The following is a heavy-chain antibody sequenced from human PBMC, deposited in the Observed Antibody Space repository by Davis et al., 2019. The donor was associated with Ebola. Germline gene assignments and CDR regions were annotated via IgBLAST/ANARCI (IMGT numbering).Heavy chain of an antibody. CDR2: INPDGTKT. J-gene: IGHJ5*02. CDR3: TRDFDWHDGS. V-gene: IGHV3-74*01. Sequence: PGGSLRLSCAASRVTSTTNWIHWVRHAPGKGLVRVSRINPDGTKTGYADSVRGRFTISRDIAKNTLFLQMNSLTADDSAVYYCTRDFDWHDGSWGQGTLVTVSS. CDR1: RVTSTTNW. D-gene: IGHD3-9*01.